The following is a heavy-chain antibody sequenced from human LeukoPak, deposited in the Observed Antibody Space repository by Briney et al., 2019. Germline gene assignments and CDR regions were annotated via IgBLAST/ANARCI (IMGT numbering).Heavy chain of an antibody. V-gene: IGHV3-30*02. CDR1: GFTFSSYG. CDR3: AKDDVYYYGSGSYPFDY. D-gene: IGHD3-10*01. Sequence: GGSLRLSCAASGFTFSSYGMHWVRQAPGKGLEWVAFIRYDGSNKYYADSVKGRFTIFRDNSKNTLYLQMNSLRAEDTAVYYCAKDDVYYYGSGSYPFDYWGQGTLVTVSS. J-gene: IGHJ4*02. CDR2: IRYDGSNK.